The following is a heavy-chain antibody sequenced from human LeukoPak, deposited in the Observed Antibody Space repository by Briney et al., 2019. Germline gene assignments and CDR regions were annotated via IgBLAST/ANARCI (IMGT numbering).Heavy chain of an antibody. D-gene: IGHD2-2*01. CDR3: ASNLVPAAMWYAFDI. J-gene: IGHJ3*02. CDR1: GGSISSYY. CDR2: IYYSGST. Sequence: PSETLSLTCTVSGGSISSYYWSWIRQPPGKGLEWIGYIYYSGSTNYNPSLKSRVTISVDTSKNQFSLKLSSVTAADTAVYYCASNLVPAAMWYAFDIWGQGTMVTVSS. V-gene: IGHV4-59*01.